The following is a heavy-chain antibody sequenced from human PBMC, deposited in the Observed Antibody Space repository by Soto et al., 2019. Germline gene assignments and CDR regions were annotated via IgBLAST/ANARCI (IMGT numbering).Heavy chain of an antibody. CDR3: ARDGSGSYYKIYRGPYYYGMDV. J-gene: IGHJ6*02. CDR1: GYTFTSYG. V-gene: IGHV1-18*01. D-gene: IGHD3-10*01. Sequence: GASVKVSCKASGYTFTSYGISWVRQAPGQGLEWMGWISAYNGNTNYAQKLQGRVTMTTDTSTSTAYMEQRSLRSDDTAVYYCARDGSGSYYKIYRGPYYYGMDVWGQGTTVTVSS. CDR2: ISAYNGNT.